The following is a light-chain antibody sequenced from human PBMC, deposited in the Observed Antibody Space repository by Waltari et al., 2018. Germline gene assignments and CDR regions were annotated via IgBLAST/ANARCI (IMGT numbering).Light chain of an antibody. Sequence: SYELTQPPSVSVSPGQTATTTCSADPLGDKFVAWYPQKSGQSPVLVIYQDMKRPSGIPERFSGSNSGNTATLTISGTQVDDEADFYCQAWDTTIVVFGGGTKLTVL. J-gene: IGLJ2*01. CDR3: QAWDTTIVV. CDR1: PLGDKF. V-gene: IGLV3-1*01. CDR2: QDM.